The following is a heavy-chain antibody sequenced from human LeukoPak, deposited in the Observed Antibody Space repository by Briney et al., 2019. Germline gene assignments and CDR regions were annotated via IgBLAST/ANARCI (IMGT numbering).Heavy chain of an antibody. CDR1: GFTFSNAW. CDR3: AKDFTGPLERD. J-gene: IGHJ4*02. CDR2: IYSGGST. D-gene: IGHD1-1*01. Sequence: GGSLRLSCAASGFTFSNAWMSWVRQAPGKGLEWVSLIYSGGSTYYADSVKGRFTISRDNSKSTVYLQMDSLRAEDTALYYCAKDFTGPLERDWGQGTLVTVSS. V-gene: IGHV3-66*01.